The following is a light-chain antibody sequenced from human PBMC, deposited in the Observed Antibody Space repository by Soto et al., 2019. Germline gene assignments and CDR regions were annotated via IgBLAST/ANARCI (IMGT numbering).Light chain of an antibody. V-gene: IGLV2-23*02. CDR1: SSDVGSYNL. CDR3: CSYAGSSTLYV. CDR2: EVS. Sequence: QSVVTQPASVAGSPGQSMTISCTGTSSDVGSYNLVSWYQQHPGKAPKLMIYEVSKRPSGVSNRFSGSKSGNTASLTISGLQAEDEADYYCCSYAGSSTLYVFGTGTKVTVL. J-gene: IGLJ1*01.